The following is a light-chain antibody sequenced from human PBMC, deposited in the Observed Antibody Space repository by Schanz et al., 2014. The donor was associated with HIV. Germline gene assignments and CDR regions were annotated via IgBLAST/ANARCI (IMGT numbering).Light chain of an antibody. V-gene: IGKV3-20*01. CDR2: GAS. Sequence: EIVLTQSPATLSLSPGERATLSCRASQSIGSDFAWYQQKPGQAPRLLIYGASSRATGIPDRFSGSGSGTDFTLTINRLEPEDCAVYYCQQYGSSPPYTFGPGTKLEIK. CDR3: QQYGSSPPYT. J-gene: IGKJ2*01. CDR1: QSIGSD.